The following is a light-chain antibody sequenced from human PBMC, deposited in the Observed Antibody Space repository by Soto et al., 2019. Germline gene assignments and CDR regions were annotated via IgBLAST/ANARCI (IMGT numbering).Light chain of an antibody. CDR3: QQSYSNPRT. Sequence: DIQMTQSPSSLSASVGDRVTITCRASQSISSYLNWYQQKPGKAPKLLIYAASSLQSGVPSRFSGSGSGTDFTLTISSLQPEDFATYYCQQSYSNPRTFGGGTKVGT. V-gene: IGKV1-39*01. CDR2: AAS. J-gene: IGKJ4*01. CDR1: QSISSY.